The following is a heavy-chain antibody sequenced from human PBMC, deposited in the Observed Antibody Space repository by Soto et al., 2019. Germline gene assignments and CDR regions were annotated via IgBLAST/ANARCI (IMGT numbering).Heavy chain of an antibody. Sequence: QITLKESGPTLVKPTQTLTLTCNFSGFSLSTRGVGVGWIRQPPGKALEWLTLIYWDDAKEYSPSLRSRITITKDTSKNPLVLTMTDMAPVETATYSCAHKGGGDRILDYWGQGTLVTVSS. D-gene: IGHD3-16*01. CDR2: IYWDDAK. CDR3: AHKGGGDRILDY. CDR1: GFSLSTRGVG. V-gene: IGHV2-5*02. J-gene: IGHJ4*02.